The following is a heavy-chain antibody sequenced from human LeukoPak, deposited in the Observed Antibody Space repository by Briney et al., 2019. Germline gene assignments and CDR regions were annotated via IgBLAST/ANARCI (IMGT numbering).Heavy chain of an antibody. Sequence: GASVKVSCKASGYTFASYYMHWVRQAPGQGLEWMGWINPNSGGTNYAQKFQGRVTMTRDTSISTAYMELSRLRSDDTAVYYCARGSYYLDWFDPWGQGTLVTVSS. CDR3: ARGSYYLDWFDP. CDR1: GYTFASYY. V-gene: IGHV1-2*02. CDR2: INPNSGGT. J-gene: IGHJ5*02. D-gene: IGHD3-10*01.